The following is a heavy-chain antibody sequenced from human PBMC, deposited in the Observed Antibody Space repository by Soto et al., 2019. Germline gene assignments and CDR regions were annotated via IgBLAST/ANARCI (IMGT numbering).Heavy chain of an antibody. CDR3: ARVGPWVPYYYDSSPYTFENWFDP. CDR2: IYHGGST. J-gene: IGHJ5*02. Sequence: PSETLSLTCAVSGYSISSCYYSGWLRQPPGRGLEGSGMIYHGGSTYYNPSLKSRVTLSIDMTNNHVTLILNSVTAADTAVYYCARVGPWVPYYYDSSPYTFENWFDPWGQGTLVTVSS. CDR1: GYSISSCYY. D-gene: IGHD3-22*01. V-gene: IGHV4-38-2*01.